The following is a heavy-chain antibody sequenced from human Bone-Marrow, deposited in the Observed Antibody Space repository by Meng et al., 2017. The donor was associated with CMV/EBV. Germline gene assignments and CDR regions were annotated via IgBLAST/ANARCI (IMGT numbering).Heavy chain of an antibody. CDR2: ISSSSSYI. Sequence: GESLKISFAASGFTFSSYSMNWVRQAPGKGLEWVSSISSSSSYIYYADSVKGRFTISRDNAKNSLYPQMNSLRAEDTAVYYCASIVGAARYYFRVPHDYWGQGTLVTVSS. CDR3: ASIVGAARYYFRVPHDY. D-gene: IGHD1-26*01. J-gene: IGHJ4*02. CDR1: GFTFSSYS. V-gene: IGHV3-21*01.